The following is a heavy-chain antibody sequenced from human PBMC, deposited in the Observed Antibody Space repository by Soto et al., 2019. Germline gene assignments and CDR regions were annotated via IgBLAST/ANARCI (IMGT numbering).Heavy chain of an antibody. Sequence: QITLKESGPTLVKPTQTLTLTCTFSGFSLSTSGVGVGWIRQPPGKALEWLALIYWDDDKRYSPSLKSRLTITKDTSKNQVVLTMTNMDPVDTATYYCEHRHSSPPVDYYYYMDVWGKGTTVTVSS. V-gene: IGHV2-5*02. CDR2: IYWDDDK. CDR3: EHRHSSPPVDYYYYMDV. J-gene: IGHJ6*03. CDR1: GFSLSTSGVG. D-gene: IGHD6-13*01.